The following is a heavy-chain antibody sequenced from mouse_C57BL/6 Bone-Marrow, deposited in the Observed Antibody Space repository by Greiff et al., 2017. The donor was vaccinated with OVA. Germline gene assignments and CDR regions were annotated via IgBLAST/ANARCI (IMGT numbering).Heavy chain of an antibody. Sequence: EVQGVESGGGLVKPGGSLKLSCAASGFTFSSYAMSWVRQTQEKRLEWVATISDGGSYTYYPDNVKGRFTISRDNAKNNLYLQMSHLKSEDTAMYYCARGGYYRYAMDYWGQGTSVTVSS. J-gene: IGHJ4*01. D-gene: IGHD2-1*01. CDR3: ARGGYYRYAMDY. CDR2: ISDGGSYT. CDR1: GFTFSSYA. V-gene: IGHV5-4*01.